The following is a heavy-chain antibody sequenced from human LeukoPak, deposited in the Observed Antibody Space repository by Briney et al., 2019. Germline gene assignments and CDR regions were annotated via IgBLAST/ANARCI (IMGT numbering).Heavy chain of an antibody. V-gene: IGHV3-21*01. CDR2: ISSSSSYI. J-gene: IGHJ4*02. D-gene: IGHD6-19*01. CDR3: ARTRGYSSGVFDY. CDR1: GFTFSSYS. Sequence: GGSLRLSCAASGFTFSSYSMNWVRQAPGKGLEWVSSISSSSSYIYYADSVKGRFTISRDNAKNSLYLQMNSLRAEDTAMYYCARTRGYSSGVFDYWGQGTLVTVSS.